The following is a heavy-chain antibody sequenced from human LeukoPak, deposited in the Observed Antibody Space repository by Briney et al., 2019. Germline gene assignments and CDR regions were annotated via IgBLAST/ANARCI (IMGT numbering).Heavy chain of an antibody. Sequence: GGSLRLSCAASGFTFSSYGMHWVRQAPGKGLEWVAVIWYDGSNKYYADSVKGRFTISRDNSKNTLYLQMNSLRAEDTAVYYCARDGVPYYYDSSGHYATFDYWGQGTLVTVSS. D-gene: IGHD3-22*01. CDR1: GFTFSSYG. V-gene: IGHV3-33*01. J-gene: IGHJ4*02. CDR3: ARDGVPYYYDSSGHYATFDY. CDR2: IWYDGSNK.